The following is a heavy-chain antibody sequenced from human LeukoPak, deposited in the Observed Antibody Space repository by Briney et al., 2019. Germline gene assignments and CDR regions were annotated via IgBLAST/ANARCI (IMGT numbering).Heavy chain of an antibody. CDR3: ARINDFWSGPTLDV. D-gene: IGHD3-3*01. Sequence: SQTLSLTCTVSGGSISSGGHSWSWIRQPPGKGLEWIGYIYHSGSGSAYYNPSLKSRVTISIDKSKNQFSLKLNSVTAADTAVYYCARINDFWSGPTLDVWGQGTTVTVSS. CDR1: GGSISSGGHS. CDR2: IYHSGSGSA. V-gene: IGHV4-30-2*01. J-gene: IGHJ6*02.